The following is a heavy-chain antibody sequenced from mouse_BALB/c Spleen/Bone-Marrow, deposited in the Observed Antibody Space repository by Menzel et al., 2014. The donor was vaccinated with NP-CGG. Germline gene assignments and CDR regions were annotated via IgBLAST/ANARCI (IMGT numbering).Heavy chain of an antibody. V-gene: IGHV2-9*02. CDR2: IWAGGST. CDR1: GFSLTSYG. CDR3: ARTLRWYFDV. J-gene: IGHJ1*01. Sequence: QVQLQQSGSGLVAPSQSLSITCTVSGFSLTSYGVHRVRQPPGEGLEWLGVIWAGGSTNYNSALMSRLNISKDNSKSQVFLKMNSLQTDDTAMYYCARTLRWYFDVWGAGTAVTVSS.